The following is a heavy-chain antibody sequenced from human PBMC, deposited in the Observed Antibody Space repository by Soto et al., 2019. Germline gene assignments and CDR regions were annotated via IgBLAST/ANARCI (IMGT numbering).Heavy chain of an antibody. CDR3: ARGRLKYQLQPPDY. CDR2: IYYSGST. D-gene: IGHD2-2*01. CDR1: GGSISSYY. J-gene: IGHJ4*02. Sequence: PSETLSLTCTVSGGSISSYYWSWIRQPPGKGLEWIGYIYYSGSTNYNPSLKSRVTISVDTSKNQFSLKLSSVTAADTAVYYCARGRLKYQLQPPDYWGQGTLVTVSS. V-gene: IGHV4-59*01.